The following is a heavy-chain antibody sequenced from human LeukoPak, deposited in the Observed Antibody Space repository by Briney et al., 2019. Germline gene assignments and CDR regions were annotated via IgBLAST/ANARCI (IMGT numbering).Heavy chain of an antibody. CDR3: ARVGCSGGRCPGYGMDV. CDR1: GFTFSSYS. CDR2: LSSSSTYI. D-gene: IGHD2-15*01. Sequence: PGGSLRLSCAASGFTFSSYSMNWVRQAPGKGLEWVSSLSSSSTYIYYADSVKGRFTISRDNAKNSLYLQMNSLRVEDTAVYYCARVGCSGGRCPGYGMDVWGQGTTVTVSS. V-gene: IGHV3-21*01. J-gene: IGHJ6*02.